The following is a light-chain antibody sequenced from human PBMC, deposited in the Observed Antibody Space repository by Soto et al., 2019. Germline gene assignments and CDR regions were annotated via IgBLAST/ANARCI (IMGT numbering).Light chain of an antibody. J-gene: IGKJ1*01. V-gene: IGKV3-20*01. CDR2: GAS. CDR1: QSVSSSY. Sequence: EIVLTQSPGTLSLSPGERATLSCRASQSVSSSYLAWYQQKPGQAPRLLIYGASSRATGIPDRFSGSGSGTDFTLTISRLEPEDFAVYYCQQYNNWTFGQGTRWIS. CDR3: QQYNNWT.